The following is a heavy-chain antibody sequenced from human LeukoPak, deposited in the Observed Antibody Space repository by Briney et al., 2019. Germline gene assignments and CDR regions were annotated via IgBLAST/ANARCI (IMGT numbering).Heavy chain of an antibody. CDR2: IYHTGST. D-gene: IGHD6-13*01. J-gene: IGHJ4*02. Sequence: SETLPLTCTVSGYSISSGYYGGWIRQPPGKGLEWIGSIYHTGSTYYNPSLKSRVTISVDTSKNQFSLKLSSVTAADTAVYYCARVDSNNWYDSRGYFDYWGQGTLVTVSS. V-gene: IGHV4-38-2*02. CDR1: GYSISSGYY. CDR3: ARVDSNNWYDSRGYFDY.